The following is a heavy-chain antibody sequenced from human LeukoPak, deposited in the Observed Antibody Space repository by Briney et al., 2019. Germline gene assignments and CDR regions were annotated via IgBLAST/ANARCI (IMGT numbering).Heavy chain of an antibody. CDR3: AAPRYCNRGSCYPSFDY. D-gene: IGHD2-15*01. CDR1: GYTFTDYY. Sequence: ASVKISCKASGYTFTDYYIYWVRQAPGQGLEWMGWINPNNGGTKYGQKFQGRVTMTRDTSISTVYMELSSLRSDDTAVYYCAAPRYCNRGSCYPSFDYWGQGTLVTVSS. J-gene: IGHJ4*02. CDR2: INPNNGGT. V-gene: IGHV1-2*02.